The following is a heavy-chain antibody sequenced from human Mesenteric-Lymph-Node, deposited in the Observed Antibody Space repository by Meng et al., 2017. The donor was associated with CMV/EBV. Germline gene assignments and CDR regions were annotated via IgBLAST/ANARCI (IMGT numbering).Heavy chain of an antibody. J-gene: IGHJ3*02. D-gene: IGHD1-26*01. Sequence: SETLSLTCTVSGGSINSSPYYWGWIRQPPGRGLDWIGSIYNNDITYYNPSLRSRVTISVDTSKSQLSLKLTSVTAADTAVYYCARDFRGLGATLDAFDIWGQGTMVTVSS. CDR1: GGSINSSPYY. V-gene: IGHV4-39*07. CDR3: ARDFRGLGATLDAFDI. CDR2: IYNNDIT.